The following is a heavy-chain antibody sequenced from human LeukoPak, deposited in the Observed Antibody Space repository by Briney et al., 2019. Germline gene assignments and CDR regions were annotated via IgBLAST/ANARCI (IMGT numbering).Heavy chain of an antibody. CDR3: ARGPSSGFDY. CDR1: GGSISSSSYY. J-gene: IGHJ4*02. CDR2: INHSGST. V-gene: IGHV4-39*07. Sequence: PSETLSLTCTVSGGSISSSSYYWGWIRQPPGKGLEWIGEINHSGSTNYNPSLKSRVTISVDTSKNQFSLKLSSVTAADTAVYYCARGPSSGFDYWGQGTLVTVSS. D-gene: IGHD3-22*01.